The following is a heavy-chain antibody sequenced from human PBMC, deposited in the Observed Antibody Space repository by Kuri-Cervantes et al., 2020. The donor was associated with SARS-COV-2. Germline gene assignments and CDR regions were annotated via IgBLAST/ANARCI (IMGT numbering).Heavy chain of an antibody. D-gene: IGHD2-8*02. Sequence: GESLKISCAASGFTFSSYAMHWVRQAPGKGLEWVAVISYDGSNKYYADSVKGRLSISRDNSKNSLYVQMDSLTPEDTAMYYCARDCSTGLCTSFDYWGQGTPVTVSS. CDR3: ARDCSTGLCTSFDY. CDR2: ISYDGSNK. J-gene: IGHJ4*02. V-gene: IGHV3-30-3*01. CDR1: GFTFSSYA.